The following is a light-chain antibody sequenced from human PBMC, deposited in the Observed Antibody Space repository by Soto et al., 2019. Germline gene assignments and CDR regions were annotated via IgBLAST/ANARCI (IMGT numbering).Light chain of an antibody. CDR1: QSVRSGY. Sequence: EIVLTQSPGTLSLSPGERATLSCRASQSVRSGYFAWYQQKPGQAPRLLIGGASSRATGIPDRFSGGGSGTDFTLTISRLEPEDFALYYCHQYDNSPLTFGGGNKVEIE. CDR3: HQYDNSPLT. CDR2: GAS. J-gene: IGKJ4*01. V-gene: IGKV3-20*01.